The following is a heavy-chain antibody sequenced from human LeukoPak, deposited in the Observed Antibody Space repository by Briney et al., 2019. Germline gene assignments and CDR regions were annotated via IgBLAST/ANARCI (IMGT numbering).Heavy chain of an antibody. Sequence: ASVKVSCKASGGTFSSYAISWVRQAPGQGLEWMGGIIPIFGTANYAQKFQGRVTITADESTSTAYMELSSLRSEDTAVYYCASTGSFIVVVPATYAFDIWGQGTMVTVSS. CDR2: IIPIFGTA. J-gene: IGHJ3*02. V-gene: IGHV1-69*13. CDR1: GGTFSSYA. D-gene: IGHD2-2*01. CDR3: ASTGSFIVVVPATYAFDI.